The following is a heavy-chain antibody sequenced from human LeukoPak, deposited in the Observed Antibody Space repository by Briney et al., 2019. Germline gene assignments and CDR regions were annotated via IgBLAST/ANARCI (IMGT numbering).Heavy chain of an antibody. CDR1: GFTFDEYA. CDR3: AKDSRRSWYCVDLNWFDT. Sequence: GGSLRLSCVVSGFTFDEYAMEWVRHAPGKGLEWVSVISGDGSSTYYADSVKGRFTISRDNSENSLYLHMNSLTTEDTALYYCAKDSRRSWYCVDLNWFDTWGLGTLVTVSS. J-gene: IGHJ5*02. D-gene: IGHD2-8*02. V-gene: IGHV3-43*02. CDR2: ISGDGSST.